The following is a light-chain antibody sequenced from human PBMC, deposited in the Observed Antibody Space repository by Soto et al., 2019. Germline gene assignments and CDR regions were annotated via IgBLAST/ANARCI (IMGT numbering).Light chain of an antibody. Sequence: EIVLTQSPGTLSLSPGERATLSCGASQTVTSNYLAWYQQKPGQAPRLLIFGASIRVTGIPDRFIGSGSGTDFTLTISRLEPEDFAVYYCQQDYNLPPLTFGGGTKV. CDR1: QTVTSNY. CDR3: QQDYNLPPLT. V-gene: IGKV3-20*01. J-gene: IGKJ4*01. CDR2: GAS.